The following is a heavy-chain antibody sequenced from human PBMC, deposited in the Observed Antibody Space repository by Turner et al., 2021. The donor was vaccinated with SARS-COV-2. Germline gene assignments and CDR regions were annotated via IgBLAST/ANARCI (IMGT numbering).Heavy chain of an antibody. CDR1: GFTFSSNV. J-gene: IGHJ2*01. CDR2: ISYDGSNK. CDR3: ARDTGDFDL. V-gene: IGHV3-30-3*01. D-gene: IGHD3-10*01. Sequence: QVQLVESGGGVVQPGRSLIPACAASGFTFSSNVMHWGRQAPGKGVEWVAVISYDGSNKYYADSVKGRFNNDRYNSQNTLYLQKNSLRAEDTAVYYCARDTGDFDLWGRGTLVTVSS.